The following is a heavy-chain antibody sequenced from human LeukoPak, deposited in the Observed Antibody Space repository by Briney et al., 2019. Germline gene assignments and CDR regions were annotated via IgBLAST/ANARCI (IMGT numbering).Heavy chain of an antibody. CDR1: GYTFTSYG. CDR3: ARDDTYYYDSSGYFPLFDY. Sequence: ASVKVSCKASGYTFTSYGISWVRQAPGQGLEWMGWISAYNGNTNYAQKLQGRVTMTTDTSTSTAYMELRSLRSDDTAVYYCARDDTYYYDSSGYFPLFDYWGRGTLVTVSS. V-gene: IGHV1-18*01. CDR2: ISAYNGNT. D-gene: IGHD3-22*01. J-gene: IGHJ4*02.